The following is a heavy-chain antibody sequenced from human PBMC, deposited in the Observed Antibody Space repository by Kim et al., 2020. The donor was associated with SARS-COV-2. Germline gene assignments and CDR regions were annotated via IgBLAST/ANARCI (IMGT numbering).Heavy chain of an antibody. D-gene: IGHD2-2*01. CDR3: ARGGRYCSSTSCYAFDY. J-gene: IGHJ4*02. V-gene: IGHV3-11*05. Sequence: VKGRFTISRDNAKNSLYLQMNSLRAEETAVYYCARGGRYCSSTSCYAFDYWGQGTLVTVSS.